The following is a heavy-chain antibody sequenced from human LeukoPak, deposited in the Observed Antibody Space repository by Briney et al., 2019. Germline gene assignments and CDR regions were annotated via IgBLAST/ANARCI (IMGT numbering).Heavy chain of an antibody. CDR2: INHSGST. J-gene: IGHJ3*02. CDR3: ARDGTVVVAIDAFDI. V-gene: IGHV4-39*07. D-gene: IGHD2-15*01. CDR1: GGSISSSSYY. Sequence: SETLSLTCTVSGGSISSSSYYWGWIRQPPGKGLEWIGEINHSGSTNYNPSLKSRVTISVDTSKNQFSLKLSSVTAADTAVYYCARDGTVVVAIDAFDIWGQGTMVTVSS.